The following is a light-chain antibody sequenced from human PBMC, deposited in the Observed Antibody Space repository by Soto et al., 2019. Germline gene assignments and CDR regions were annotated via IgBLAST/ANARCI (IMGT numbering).Light chain of an antibody. CDR2: DAS. J-gene: IGKJ2*01. Sequence: DIQMTQSPSTLSASVGDRVTITCRASQSISSWLAWYQQKPGKAPKLLIYDASSLESGVPSRFSGSGSGTEFTLNISSLQPDDFATYYCEQYNSYSTFGQGTKLEIK. CDR3: EQYNSYST. V-gene: IGKV1-5*01. CDR1: QSISSW.